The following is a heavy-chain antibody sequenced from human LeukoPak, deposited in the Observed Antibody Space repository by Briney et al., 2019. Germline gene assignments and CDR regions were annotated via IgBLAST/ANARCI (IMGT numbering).Heavy chain of an antibody. CDR2: IWYDGSNK. Sequence: GGSLGLSCAASGFTFSSYGMHWVRQAPGKGLEWVAVIWYDGSNKYHADSVKGRFTISRDNSKNTLYLQMNSLRAEDTAVYYCARAEGATMRPFDYWGQGTLVTVSS. D-gene: IGHD1-26*01. CDR1: GFTFSSYG. V-gene: IGHV3-33*01. CDR3: ARAEGATMRPFDY. J-gene: IGHJ4*02.